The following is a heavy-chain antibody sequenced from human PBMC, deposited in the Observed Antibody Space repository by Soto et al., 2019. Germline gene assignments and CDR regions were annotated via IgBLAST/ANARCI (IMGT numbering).Heavy chain of an antibody. D-gene: IGHD4-17*01. J-gene: IGHJ4*02. V-gene: IGHV1-58*01. Sequence: QMQLVQSGPEVKKPGTSVKVSCKASGFTFTSSAVQWVRQARGQRLEWIGWIVVGSGNTNYAQKFQERVTITRDMSTSTAYMELSSLRSEDTAVYYCVAGSTTVTTFDYWGQGTLVTVSS. CDR1: GFTFTSSA. CDR3: VAGSTTVTTFDY. CDR2: IVVGSGNT.